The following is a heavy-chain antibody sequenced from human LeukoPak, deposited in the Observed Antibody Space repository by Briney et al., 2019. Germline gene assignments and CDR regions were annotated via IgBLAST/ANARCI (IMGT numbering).Heavy chain of an antibody. V-gene: IGHV3-23*01. D-gene: IGHD4-17*01. J-gene: IGHJ4*02. CDR1: GFTFAKYA. Sequence: GGSLRLSCPASGFTFAKYAMSWVRQAPGKGLEWVSGIGGSGGSTHYADSVKGRFTISRDNSKNTLYLQMNSLRVEDTAVYYCAKPTFTTVTTLYYFDCWGQGTLVTVSS. CDR2: IGGSGGST. CDR3: AKPTFTTVTTLYYFDC.